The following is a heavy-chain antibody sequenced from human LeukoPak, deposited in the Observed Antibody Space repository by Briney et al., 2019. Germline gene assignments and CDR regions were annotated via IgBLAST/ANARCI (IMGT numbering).Heavy chain of an antibody. CDR2: INGDGGST. CDR3: ARADSSKTRSFDY. CDR1: GFTFSSYW. Sequence: GGSLRLSCAASGFTFSSYWMDWVRQAPGKGLVWVSRINGDGGSTNYADSVKGRFTISRDNAENTLYLQMNSLRAEDTAVYYCARADSSKTRSFDYWGQGTLVTVSS. D-gene: IGHD3-22*01. V-gene: IGHV3-74*01. J-gene: IGHJ4*02.